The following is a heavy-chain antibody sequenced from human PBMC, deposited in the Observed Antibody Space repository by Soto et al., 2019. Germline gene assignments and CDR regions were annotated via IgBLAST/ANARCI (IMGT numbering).Heavy chain of an antibody. V-gene: IGHV4-39*01. D-gene: IGHD2-15*01. J-gene: IGHJ3*02. Sequence: QLQLQESGPGLVKPSETLSLTCTVSGGSISSSSYYWGWIRQPPGKGLAWIGSIYYSGSTYYNPSLKSRVTISVDTSKNQFALKLSSVTAAEPAVYYCARLEVVADAFEIWGQGTMVTVSS. CDR3: ARLEVVADAFEI. CDR2: IYYSGST. CDR1: GGSISSSSYY.